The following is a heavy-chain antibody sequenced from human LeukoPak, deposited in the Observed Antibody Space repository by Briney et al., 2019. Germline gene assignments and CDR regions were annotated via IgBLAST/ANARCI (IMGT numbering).Heavy chain of an antibody. CDR2: IYQSGST. V-gene: IGHV4-38-2*02. D-gene: IGHD3-10*01. CDR3: ARQRYYYGSGSPYYFDT. CDR1: GYSISSGYY. Sequence: SETLSLTCTVSGYSISSGYYWGWIRQPPGKGLEWIGSIYQSGSTYYNSSLKSRVTILMDTSKNHFSLKLNSLTAADTAVYYCARQRYYYGSGSPYYFDTWGQGTLVTVSS. J-gene: IGHJ4*02.